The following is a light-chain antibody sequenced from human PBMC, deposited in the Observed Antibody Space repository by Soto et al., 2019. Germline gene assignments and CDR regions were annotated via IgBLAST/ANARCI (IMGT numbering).Light chain of an antibody. CDR3: QQYEDLPLT. CDR1: QDVSNY. Sequence: DIQMTQSPSSLSASVGDRVTVTCQASQDVSNYLNWYQQKPGIAPKLLIFDASNVETGVPSRFSGSGSGTDFTFTIHSLQPEDAATYYCQQYEDLPLTFGGGTKVGIK. V-gene: IGKV1-33*01. CDR2: DAS. J-gene: IGKJ4*01.